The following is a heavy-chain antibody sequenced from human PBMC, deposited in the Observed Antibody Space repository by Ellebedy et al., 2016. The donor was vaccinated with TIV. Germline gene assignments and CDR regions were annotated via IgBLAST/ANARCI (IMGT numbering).Heavy chain of an antibody. CDR2: IAGAATST. Sequence: PGGSLRLSCAASGFTFSNFAMYWVRQAPGKGLEWVSIIAGAATSTHYADSVQGRFTISRDNSKNTLYLQMNSLRADDTAVYYCAKGGEMYYDSWSGYSSYYFDDWGRGTLVTVSS. CDR3: AKGGEMYYDSWSGYSSYYFDD. CDR1: GFTFSNFA. J-gene: IGHJ4*02. D-gene: IGHD3-3*01. V-gene: IGHV3-23*01.